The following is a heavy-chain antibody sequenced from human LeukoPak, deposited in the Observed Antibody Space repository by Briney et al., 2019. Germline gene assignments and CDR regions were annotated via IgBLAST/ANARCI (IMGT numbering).Heavy chain of an antibody. CDR1: GGTFSSYT. J-gene: IGHJ5*02. CDR2: IIPILGIA. D-gene: IGHD3-3*01. Sequence: SVKVSCKASGGTFSSYTISWVRQAPGQGLEWMGRIIPILGIANYAQKFQGRVTITADKSTSTAYMELSSLRSEDTAVYYCARDRDFDFWSGRDPNWFDPWGQGTLVTVSS. V-gene: IGHV1-69*04. CDR3: ARDRDFDFWSGRDPNWFDP.